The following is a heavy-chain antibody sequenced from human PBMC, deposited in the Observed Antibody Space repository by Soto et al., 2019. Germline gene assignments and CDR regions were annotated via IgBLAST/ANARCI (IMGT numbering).Heavy chain of an antibody. CDR2: INPSGGST. CDR3: ARVSCLRTRCRNGYYYYGMHV. Sequence: GASVKVSCKASGDSFTSEYMHWVGQAPGQGLEWMGIINPSGGSTSYAQKFQGRVTMTRDTSTSTVCMELSSLRSEDTAVYYCARVSCLRTRCRNGYYYYGMHVWG. CDR1: GDSFTSEY. V-gene: IGHV1-46*01. D-gene: IGHD2-2*01. J-gene: IGHJ6*02.